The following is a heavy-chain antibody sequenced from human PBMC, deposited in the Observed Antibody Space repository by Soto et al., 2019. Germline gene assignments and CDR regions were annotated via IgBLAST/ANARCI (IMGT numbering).Heavy chain of an antibody. J-gene: IGHJ4*02. D-gene: IGHD3-10*01. Sequence: GVSVKVSCKASDYTFTSYGISWVRQAPGQGLEWMGWISAYNGNTNYEQKLQGRVTMTTDTSTSTAYMELRSLRSDDTAVYYCARVPPNTMIRGDPYFDCWGQGTLVTVSS. V-gene: IGHV1-18*01. CDR1: DYTFTSYG. CDR3: ARVPPNTMIRGDPYFDC. CDR2: ISAYNGNT.